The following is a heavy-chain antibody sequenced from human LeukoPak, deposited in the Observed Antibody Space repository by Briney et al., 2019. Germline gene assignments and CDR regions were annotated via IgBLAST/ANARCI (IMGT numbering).Heavy chain of an antibody. V-gene: IGHV3-48*02. CDR2: ISSSSSLI. J-gene: IGHJ5*02. D-gene: IGHD5-18*01. CDR1: GFTFSNYG. Sequence: PGGSLRLSCAASGFTFSNYGMNWVRQAPGKGLEWISYISSSSSLIYYADSVKGRFTISRDNAKNSLYLQMNSLRDEDTAVYYCARVGLGYRFDKWFDPWGQGTLVTVSS. CDR3: ARVGLGYRFDKWFDP.